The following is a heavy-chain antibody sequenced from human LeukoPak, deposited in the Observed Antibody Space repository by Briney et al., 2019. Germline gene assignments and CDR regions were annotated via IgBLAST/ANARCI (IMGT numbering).Heavy chain of an antibody. Sequence: PGGSLSLSCAASGFTFSSYAMHWVRQPPGKGLGWVAVISYDGSNKYYADSVKGRFTISRDNSKNTLYLQMNSLRAEDTAVYYCARVGILLRIFGYLDYWGQGTLVTVSS. D-gene: IGHD3-3*01. J-gene: IGHJ4*02. V-gene: IGHV3-30-3*01. CDR3: ARVGILLRIFGYLDY. CDR1: GFTFSSYA. CDR2: ISYDGSNK.